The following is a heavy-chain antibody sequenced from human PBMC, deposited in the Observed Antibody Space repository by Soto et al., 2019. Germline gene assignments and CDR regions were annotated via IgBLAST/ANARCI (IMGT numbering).Heavy chain of an antibody. CDR2: INPSGGST. Sequence: GASVKVSCKASGYTFTSYYMHWVRQAPGQGLEWMGIINPSGGSTSYAQKFQGRVTMTRDTSTSTVYMELSSLRSEDTAVYYCARRAYYDFWSGYSPAAYYYYGMDVWGQGTTVTVSS. V-gene: IGHV1-46*01. J-gene: IGHJ6*02. D-gene: IGHD3-3*01. CDR3: ARRAYYDFWSGYSPAAYYYYGMDV. CDR1: GYTFTSYY.